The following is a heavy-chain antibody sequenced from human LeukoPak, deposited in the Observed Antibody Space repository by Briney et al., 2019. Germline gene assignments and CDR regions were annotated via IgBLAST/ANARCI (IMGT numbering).Heavy chain of an antibody. CDR3: AREGGGYCSSTSCFPPYNWFDP. D-gene: IGHD2-2*01. J-gene: IGHJ5*02. CDR2: IYYSGIT. V-gene: IGHV4-59*01. CDR1: GGSISSYY. Sequence: PSETLSLTCTVSGGSISSYYWSWIRQPPGKGLEWIGYIYYSGITNYNPSLKSRVTISVDTSKNQFSLKLCSVTAADTAVYYCAREGGGYCSSTSCFPPYNWFDPWGQGTLVTVSS.